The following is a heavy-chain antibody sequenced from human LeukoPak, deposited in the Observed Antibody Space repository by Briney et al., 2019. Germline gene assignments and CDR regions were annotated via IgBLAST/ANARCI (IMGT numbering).Heavy chain of an antibody. CDR3: AKVAPYCSSTSCYFDAFDI. D-gene: IGHD2-2*01. CDR1: GFTFSSYA. V-gene: IGHV3-23*01. CDR2: ISGSGGST. J-gene: IGHJ3*02. Sequence: GGSLRLSCAASGFTFSSYAMSWVRQAPGKGLEWVSAISGSGGSTYYADSVKGRFTIPRDNSKNTLYLQMNSLRAEDTAVYYCAKVAPYCSSTSCYFDAFDIRGQGTMVTVSS.